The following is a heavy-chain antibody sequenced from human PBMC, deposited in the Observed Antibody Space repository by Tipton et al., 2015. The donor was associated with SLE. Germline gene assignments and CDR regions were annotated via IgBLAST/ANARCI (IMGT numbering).Heavy chain of an antibody. J-gene: IGHJ4*02. V-gene: IGHV3-23*01. CDR2: ISGSGDRT. Sequence: SLRLSCAASGFTFANYAMSWVRQAPGKGLEWVSAISGSGDRTYYADSVKGPFTISRDNSKNTLYLQMDSLRVEDTAVYYCAKDLNRVATSPCDCWGQGTLVSVSS. D-gene: IGHD5-12*01. CDR1: GFTFANYA. CDR3: AKDLNRVATSPCDC.